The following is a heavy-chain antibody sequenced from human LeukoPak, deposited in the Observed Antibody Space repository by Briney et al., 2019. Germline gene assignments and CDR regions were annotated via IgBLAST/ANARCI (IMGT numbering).Heavy chain of an antibody. CDR3: ARTTMVRGVIVWFGP. Sequence: PSHTLMLTWTVSGGYVRGGDYCGSWIRKPPGKGLEWIGYIYYSGSTYYNPSLKSRVTISVDTSKNQFSLKLSSVTAADTAVYYCARTTMVRGVIVWFGPWGQGTLVTVSS. CDR2: IYYSGST. D-gene: IGHD3-10*01. J-gene: IGHJ5*02. CDR1: GGYVRGGDYC. V-gene: IGHV4-30-4*01.